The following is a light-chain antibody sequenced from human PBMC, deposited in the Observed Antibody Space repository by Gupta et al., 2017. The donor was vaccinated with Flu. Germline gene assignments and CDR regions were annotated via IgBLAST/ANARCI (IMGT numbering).Light chain of an antibody. Sequence: SHELTQPPSVSVSPGQTARITCSGDILPKEYAYWYQQKPGQAPVLVIYKDNERPSGIPERFSGSSSGTTVTLTISGVQAEDEADYYCQSTDSSGTGFGGGTKLTVL. J-gene: IGLJ3*02. CDR2: KDN. V-gene: IGLV3-25*03. CDR1: ILPKEY. CDR3: QSTDSSGTG.